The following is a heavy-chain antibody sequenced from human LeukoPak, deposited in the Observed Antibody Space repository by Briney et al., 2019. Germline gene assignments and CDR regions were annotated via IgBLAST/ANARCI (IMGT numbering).Heavy chain of an antibody. V-gene: IGHV4-61*01. CDR1: GGSVRSGSYY. Sequence: SETLSLTCTVSGGSVRSGSYYWSWIRQPPGKGLEWIGYIYYSGSTNYNPSLKSRVTISVDTSKNQFSLRLSSVTAADTAVYYCQSRYLEWLLEYWGQGTLVTVSS. CDR3: QSRYLEWLLEY. CDR2: IYYSGST. J-gene: IGHJ4*02. D-gene: IGHD3-3*01.